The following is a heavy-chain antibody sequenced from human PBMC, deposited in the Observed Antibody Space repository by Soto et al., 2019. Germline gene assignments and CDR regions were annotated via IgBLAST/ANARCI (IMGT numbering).Heavy chain of an antibody. CDR1: GFTFSSYN. J-gene: IGHJ3*02. CDR2: ISSSSSYI. CDR3: ASDMTDAFDI. Sequence: EVQLVESGGGLVKPGGSLRLSCAASGFTFSSYNMNWVRQAPGKGLEWVSSISSSSSYIYYADSVKGRFTISRDNAKNSLYLQMNSLRAEDTAVYYCASDMTDAFDIWGQGTMVTVSS. D-gene: IGHD3-16*01. V-gene: IGHV3-21*01.